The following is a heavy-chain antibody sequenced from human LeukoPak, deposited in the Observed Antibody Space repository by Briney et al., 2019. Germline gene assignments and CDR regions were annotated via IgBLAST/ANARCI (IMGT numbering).Heavy chain of an antibody. J-gene: IGHJ4*02. CDR1: GFTFSTYW. V-gene: IGHV3-7*03. Sequence: GGSLRLSCAASGFTFSTYWMSWVRQAPGKGLEWVANIRQDGSKIYYVDSVKGRFTISRDNAKNSLYLQMNNLRAEDTAVYYCAKVLGPARGYFDYWGQGTLVTVSS. D-gene: IGHD7-27*01. CDR3: AKVLGPARGYFDY. CDR2: IRQDGSKI.